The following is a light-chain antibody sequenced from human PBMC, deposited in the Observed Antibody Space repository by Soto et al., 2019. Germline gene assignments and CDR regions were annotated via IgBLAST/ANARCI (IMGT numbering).Light chain of an antibody. CDR2: EGS. J-gene: IGLJ2*01. V-gene: IGLV2-23*03. Sequence: QSALTQPASVSGSPGQSITISCTGTSSDVGSYNLVSWYQQHPGKAPKLMIYEGSKRPSGVSNRFSGSKSGNTASLTISGLHAEDEDDYYCCSYAGSSTFGVVFGGGTKLTVL. CDR1: SSDVGSYNL. CDR3: CSYAGSSTFGVV.